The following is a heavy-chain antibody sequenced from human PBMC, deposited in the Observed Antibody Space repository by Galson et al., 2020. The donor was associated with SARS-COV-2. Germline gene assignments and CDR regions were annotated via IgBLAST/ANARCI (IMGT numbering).Heavy chain of an antibody. D-gene: IGHD6-19*01. CDR1: GGSISSSSYY. V-gene: IGHV4-39*01. CDR3: ASIAVAGSYYYYYGMDV. J-gene: IGHJ6*02. Sequence: TSETLSLTCTVSGGSISSSSYYWGWIRQPPGKGLEWIGSIYYSGSTYYNPSLKSRVTISVDTSKNQFSLKLSSVTAADTAVYYCASIAVAGSYYYYYGMDVWGQGTTVTVSS. CDR2: IYYSGST.